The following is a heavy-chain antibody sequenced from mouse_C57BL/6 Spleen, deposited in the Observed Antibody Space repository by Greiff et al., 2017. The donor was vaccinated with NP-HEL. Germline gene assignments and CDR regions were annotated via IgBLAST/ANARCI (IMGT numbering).Heavy chain of an antibody. V-gene: IGHV1-61*01. CDR1: GYTFTSYW. D-gene: IGHD4-1*01. Sequence: VQLQQPGAELVRPGSSVKLSCKASGYTFTSYWMDWVKQRPGQGLEWIGNIYPSDSETHYNQKFKDKATLTVDKSSSTAYMQLSSLTSEDSAVYYCARDLGLGPPYAMDYWGQGTSVTVSS. J-gene: IGHJ4*01. CDR2: IYPSDSET. CDR3: ARDLGLGPPYAMDY.